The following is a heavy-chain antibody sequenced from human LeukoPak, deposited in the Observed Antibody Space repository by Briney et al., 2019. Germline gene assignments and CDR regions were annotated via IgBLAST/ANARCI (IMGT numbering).Heavy chain of an antibody. V-gene: IGHV3-30*02. J-gene: IGHJ3*02. Sequence: GGSLRLSCVVSGITFSSFGMHWVRQAPGKGLEWVAFIRYDGSKKYYADSVKGRFTISRDNSKNTVYVQMSSLRGEDTALYYCARDTSPRIAAIYYDAFDIWGQGTMVTVSS. D-gene: IGHD6-13*01. CDR3: ARDTSPRIAAIYYDAFDI. CDR1: GITFSSFG. CDR2: IRYDGSKK.